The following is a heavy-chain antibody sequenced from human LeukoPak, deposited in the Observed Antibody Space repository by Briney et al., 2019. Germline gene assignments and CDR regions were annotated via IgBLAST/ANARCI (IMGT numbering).Heavy chain of an antibody. D-gene: IGHD6-19*01. Sequence: GSLRLSCAASGFTFSSYWMSWVRQAPGKGLEWIGEINHSGSTNYNPSLKSRVTISVDTSKNQFSLKLSSVTAADTAVYYCAVAVAGSTMVWFDPWGQGTLVTVSS. CDR1: GFTFSSYW. J-gene: IGHJ5*02. V-gene: IGHV4-34*08. CDR3: AVAVAGSTMVWFDP. CDR2: INHSGST.